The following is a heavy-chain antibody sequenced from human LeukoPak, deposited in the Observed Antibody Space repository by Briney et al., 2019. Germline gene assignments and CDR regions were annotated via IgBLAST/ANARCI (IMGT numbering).Heavy chain of an antibody. V-gene: IGHV6-1*01. Sequence: SQTLSLTFAISGDSVSINSAAWNWLRQSPSRGLEWLGRTYYRSKWYNDYAVSVKGRVTINPDTSKNQFSLQLNSVTPEDTAVYYCARDTVLELPYYYYYMDVWGKGTTVTVSS. D-gene: IGHD1-7*01. J-gene: IGHJ6*03. CDR3: ARDTVLELPYYYYYMDV. CDR1: GDSVSINSAA. CDR2: TYYRSKWYN.